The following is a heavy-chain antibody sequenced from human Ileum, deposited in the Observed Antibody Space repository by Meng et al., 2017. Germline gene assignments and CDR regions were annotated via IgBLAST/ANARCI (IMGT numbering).Heavy chain of an antibody. CDR3: ARFYGSGTFEVHDY. CDR1: GGSGSSASYY. J-gene: IGHJ4*02. D-gene: IGHD3-10*01. Sequence: VELCRSGPWLGRPSPTLSLTCHCSGGSGSSASYYWSWIRQRPGKGLEWIGLIHYSGSRNYNPSLKSRVTMSVDTSKNQVSLRLTSVTAADTAVYYCARFYGSGTFEVHDYWGQGTLVTVSS. V-gene: IGHV4-61*01. CDR2: IHYSGSR.